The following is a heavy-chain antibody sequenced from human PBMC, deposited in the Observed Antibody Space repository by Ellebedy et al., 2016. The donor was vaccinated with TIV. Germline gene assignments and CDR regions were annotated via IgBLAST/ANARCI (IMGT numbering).Heavy chain of an antibody. J-gene: IGHJ4*02. Sequence: AASVKVSCKASGYTFTSYYMHWVRQAPGQGLEWMGWINANNGHTNYAQNLQGRVTITADTPTKTGYMELRSLTSDDTAVYFCARDIKYDIDYWGQGTLVIVSS. CDR1: GYTFTSYY. V-gene: IGHV1-18*04. D-gene: IGHD3-22*01. CDR2: INANNGHT. CDR3: ARDIKYDIDY.